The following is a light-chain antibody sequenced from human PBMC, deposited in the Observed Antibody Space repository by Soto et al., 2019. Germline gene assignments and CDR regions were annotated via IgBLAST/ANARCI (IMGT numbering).Light chain of an antibody. Sequence: QSVLTQPASVSGSPGQSITISCTGTSSDVGGYNYVSWYQQHPGKAPKLMIYEVSNRPSGVSDRFSGSRSGNTASLTISGLRPEDGATYHCSSYAGFNIFGAGTKLTVL. CDR3: SSYAGFNI. J-gene: IGLJ2*01. CDR1: SSDVGGYNY. V-gene: IGLV2-14*01. CDR2: EVS.